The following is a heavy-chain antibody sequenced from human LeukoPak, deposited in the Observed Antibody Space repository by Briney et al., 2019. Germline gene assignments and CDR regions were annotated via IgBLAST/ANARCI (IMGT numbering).Heavy chain of an antibody. D-gene: IGHD2-2*01. Sequence: GGSLRLSCAASGFTFSTYCMHWVRQPPGKGLVWVSQICTDGGSIKYADSVRGRFTISRDNSKNTLYLQMNSLRAEDTAVYHCVKSPLGDCSNTRCSDGWGQGILVTVSS. CDR2: ICTDGGSI. CDR3: VKSPLGDCSNTRCSDG. CDR1: GFTFSTYC. J-gene: IGHJ4*02. V-gene: IGHV3-74*01.